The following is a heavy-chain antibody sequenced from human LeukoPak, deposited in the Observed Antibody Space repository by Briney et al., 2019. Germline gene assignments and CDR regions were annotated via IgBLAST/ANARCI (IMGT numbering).Heavy chain of an antibody. V-gene: IGHV3-23*01. CDR1: GFTFNLYA. J-gene: IGHJ4*02. Sequence: GGSLRLSCAASGFTFNLYAMTWVRQAPGKGLEWVSAISGNGDSAFYADSVKGRFTISRDNSMNTLYLQMDSLRVEDTAIYYCAKYQTLTRSVDDYWGQGTLVTVSS. D-gene: IGHD4-17*01. CDR3: AKYQTLTRSVDDY. CDR2: ISGNGDSA.